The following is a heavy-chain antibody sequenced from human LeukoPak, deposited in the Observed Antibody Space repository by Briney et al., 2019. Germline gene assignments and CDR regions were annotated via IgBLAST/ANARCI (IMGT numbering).Heavy chain of an antibody. CDR1: GYTFPDYY. V-gene: IGHV1-2*02. Sequence: ASVKVSCKASGYTFPDYYMHWVRQAPGQGLERLGWISPNSGGTNYAQKFQGRVTMTRDTSISTTYMELSRLTSDDTAVYYCARPMVPSTITVAADFDYWGQGTLVTVSS. CDR3: ARPMVPSTITVAADFDY. J-gene: IGHJ4*02. CDR2: ISPNSGGT. D-gene: IGHD6-19*01.